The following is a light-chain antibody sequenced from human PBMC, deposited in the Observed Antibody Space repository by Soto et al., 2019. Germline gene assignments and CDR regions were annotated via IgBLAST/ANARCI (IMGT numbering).Light chain of an antibody. CDR3: TSYTNSNARD. J-gene: IGLJ1*01. CDR1: NSDVGDYNY. V-gene: IGLV2-14*01. Sequence: QSALTQPASVSGSPGQSITISCTGTNSDVGDYNYVSWYQQHPGKAPKLIIYEVSNRPSGISDRFSASKSGNTASLTISGLQAEDEADYYCTSYTNSNARDFANGTKVTV. CDR2: EVS.